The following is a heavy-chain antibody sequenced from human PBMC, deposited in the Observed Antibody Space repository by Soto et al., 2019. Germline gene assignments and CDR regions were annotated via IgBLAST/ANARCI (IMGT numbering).Heavy chain of an antibody. CDR2: IYYSGST. D-gene: IGHD3-22*01. V-gene: IGHV4-30-4*01. CDR1: GGSISSGDYY. Sequence: PSETLSLTCAVSGGSISSGDYYWSWIRQPPGKGLEWIGYIYYSGSTYYNPSLKSRVTISVDTSKNQFSLKLSSVTAADTAVYYCARGSYYYDSSGYYIDYWGQGTLVTVSS. J-gene: IGHJ4*02. CDR3: ARGSYYYDSSGYYIDY.